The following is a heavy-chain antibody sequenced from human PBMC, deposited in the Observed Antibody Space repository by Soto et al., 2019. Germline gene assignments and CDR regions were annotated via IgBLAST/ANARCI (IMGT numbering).Heavy chain of an antibody. J-gene: IGHJ4*02. CDR3: ARGTTVTTIDYFDY. CDR2: ISYDGSNK. D-gene: IGHD4-17*01. V-gene: IGHV3-30-3*01. CDR1: GFTFSSYA. Sequence: PGGSLRLSCAASGFTFSSYAMHWVRQAPGKGLEWVAVISYDGSNKYYADSVKGRFTISRDNSKNTLYLQMNSLRAEDTAVYYCARGTTVTTIDYFDYWGQGTLVTVSS.